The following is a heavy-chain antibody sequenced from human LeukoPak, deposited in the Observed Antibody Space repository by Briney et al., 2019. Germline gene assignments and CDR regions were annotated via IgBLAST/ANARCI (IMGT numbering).Heavy chain of an antibody. CDR2: IYTSGCT. D-gene: IGHD3-16*01. Sequence: SETLSLTCTVSGGSISSYYWSWIRQPAGKGLEWIGRIYTSGCTNYNPSLKSRVTMSVDTSKNQFSLKLSSVTAADTAVYYCARDLLQLGGSFYDAFDIWGQGTMVTVSS. V-gene: IGHV4-4*07. J-gene: IGHJ3*02. CDR1: GGSISSYY. CDR3: ARDLLQLGGSFYDAFDI.